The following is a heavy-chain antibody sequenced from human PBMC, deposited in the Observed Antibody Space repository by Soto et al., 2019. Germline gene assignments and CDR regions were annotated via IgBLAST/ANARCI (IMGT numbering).Heavy chain of an antibody. Sequence: PGESLKISCMGSGYKVSTWHNFTSYWIAWVRQMPGEGLEWMGIIYPGDSDTRYSPSFQGQVTISADKSINSVYLQWSSLKASDTATYYCARHLEDYYGSGSYYYYYYGMDVWGQGTTVTVS. CDR3: ARHLEDYYGSGSYYYYYYGMDV. CDR2: IYPGDSDT. D-gene: IGHD3-10*01. J-gene: IGHJ6*02. V-gene: IGHV5-51*01. CDR1: GYKVSTWHNFTSYW.